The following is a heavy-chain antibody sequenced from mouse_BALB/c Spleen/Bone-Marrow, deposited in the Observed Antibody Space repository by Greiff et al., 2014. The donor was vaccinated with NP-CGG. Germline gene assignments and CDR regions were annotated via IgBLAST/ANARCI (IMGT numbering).Heavy chain of an antibody. CDR1: GYTFTDYA. Sequence: VQLQQSGAELVRPGVSVKISCKGSGYTFTDYAMHWVKQSHAKSLEWIGVISTYYGDASYNQKFKGKATVTVDKSSSTAYMELARLTSEDSAIYYCARWRYYGSSYVSYYAMDYWGQGTSVTVSS. CDR3: ARWRYYGSSYVSYYAMDY. V-gene: IGHV1S137*01. D-gene: IGHD1-1*01. J-gene: IGHJ4*01. CDR2: ISTYYGDA.